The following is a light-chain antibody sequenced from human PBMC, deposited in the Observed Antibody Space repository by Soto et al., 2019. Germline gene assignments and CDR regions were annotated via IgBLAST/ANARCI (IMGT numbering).Light chain of an antibody. J-gene: IGKJ5*01. CDR3: QQRSSWIT. V-gene: IGKV3-11*01. Sequence: ELVLTQSPATLSLSPGERATLSCRASQSVSTYLAWYQQKPGQAPRLLIYDASNRATGIPARFSGSGSATDFTLTISSLEPEDFAVYYCQQRSSWITFGQGTRLEI. CDR1: QSVSTY. CDR2: DAS.